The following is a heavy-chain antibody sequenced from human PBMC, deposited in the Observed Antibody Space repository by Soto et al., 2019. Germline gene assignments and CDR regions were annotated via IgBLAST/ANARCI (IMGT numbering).Heavy chain of an antibody. CDR3: ARDMGSGAFDY. CDR1: GYTFTSYA. J-gene: IGHJ4*02. CDR2: INAGNGNT. V-gene: IGHV1-3*01. Sequence: ASVKVSCKASGYTFTSYAMHWVRQAPGQRPEWMGWINAGNGNTKYSQKFQGRVTITRDTSASTAYMELSSLRSEDTAVYYCARDMGSGAFDYGGQGTWVHVS. D-gene: IGHD6-19*01.